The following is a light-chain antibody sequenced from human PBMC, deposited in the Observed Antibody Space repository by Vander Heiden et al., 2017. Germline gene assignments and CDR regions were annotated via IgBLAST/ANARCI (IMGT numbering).Light chain of an antibody. CDR2: EVS. CDR1: SSDVGGYNY. V-gene: IGLV2-8*01. Sequence: QSALTQPPSASGSPGQSVTIFCTGTSSDVGGYNYVSWYQQPPGKAPKLMIYEVSKRPSGVPDRFSGSKSGNTASLTVSGLQAEDEADYYCSSYAGSNNWVFGGGTKLTVL. CDR3: SSYAGSNNWV. J-gene: IGLJ3*02.